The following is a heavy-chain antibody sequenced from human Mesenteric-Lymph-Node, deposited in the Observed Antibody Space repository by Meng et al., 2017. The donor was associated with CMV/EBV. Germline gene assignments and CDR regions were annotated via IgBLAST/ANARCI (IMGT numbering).Heavy chain of an antibody. D-gene: IGHD3-10*01. V-gene: IGHV3-74*01. CDR3: ARVVVDYYGSGSYDRFDS. CDR1: GFTFSSYW. CDR2: LNSDGSST. Sequence: GGSLRLSCEATGFTFSSYWMHWVRQAPGKGLVWVSRLNSDGSSTSYADSVKGRFTISRDNAGNSLYLQMNSLRAEDTAVYYCARVVVDYYGSGSYDRFDSWGQGTLVTVSS. J-gene: IGHJ4*02.